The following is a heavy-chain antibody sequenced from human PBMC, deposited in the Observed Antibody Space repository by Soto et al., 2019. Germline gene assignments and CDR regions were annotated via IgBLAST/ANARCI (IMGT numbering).Heavy chain of an antibody. Sequence: SETLSLTCTVSGGSISSGDYYWTWVRQPPGRGLEWIGYIYYSGSTYYNPSLKSRVTISVDTSKNHFSLKLYSVTAADTAVYYCARVVSYCSNGVCYRHFDYWGQGTLVTVSS. J-gene: IGHJ4*02. CDR3: ARVVSYCSNGVCYRHFDY. CDR1: GGSISSGDYY. V-gene: IGHV4-30-4*01. D-gene: IGHD2-8*01. CDR2: IYYSGST.